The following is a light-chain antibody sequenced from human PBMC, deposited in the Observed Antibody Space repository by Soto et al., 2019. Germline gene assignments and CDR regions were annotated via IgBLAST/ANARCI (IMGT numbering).Light chain of an antibody. CDR1: KVISSY. V-gene: IGKV1-8*01. CDR3: QQYYSYSRT. CDR2: AAS. Sequence: AIPLTQSPSSLSASTGDRVTITCRTSKVISSYLAWYQQKPGKAPKLLIYAASTLQSGIPARFSGSGSGTDFTLTISCLQSEDFATYYCQQYYSYSRTFGQGTKVDIK. J-gene: IGKJ1*01.